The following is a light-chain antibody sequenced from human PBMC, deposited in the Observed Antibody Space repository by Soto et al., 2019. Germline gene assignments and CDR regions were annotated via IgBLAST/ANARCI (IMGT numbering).Light chain of an antibody. Sequence: QSVLTQPASVSGSPGQSITISCNGTSSDVGGYNYVSWYQQHPGKAPKLMIYDVSNRPSGVSNRFSGSKSANTASLTISGLQAEDEADYYCSSYTGSSTYVVFGGGTKVTVL. CDR2: DVS. J-gene: IGLJ2*01. CDR1: SSDVGGYNY. CDR3: SSYTGSSTYVV. V-gene: IGLV2-14*01.